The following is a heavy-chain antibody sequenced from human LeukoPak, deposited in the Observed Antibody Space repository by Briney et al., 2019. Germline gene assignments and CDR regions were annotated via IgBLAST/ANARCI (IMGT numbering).Heavy chain of an antibody. CDR1: GGSIISSSYY. J-gene: IGHJ6*03. D-gene: IGHD4-17*01. CDR3: ARHAAYGDHQGVYYYYYYYMDV. V-gene: IGHV4-39*01. Sequence: PSETLSLTCTVSGGSIISSSYYWGWIRQPPGKGLEWIGSMYYSGSTYKNPSLKSRVTISVDTSKNQFSLKLSSVTAADTAVYYCARHAAYGDHQGVYYYYYYYMDVWGKGTTVTVSS. CDR2: MYYSGST.